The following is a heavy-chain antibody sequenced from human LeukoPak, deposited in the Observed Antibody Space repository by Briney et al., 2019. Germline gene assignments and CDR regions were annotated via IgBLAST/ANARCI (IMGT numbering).Heavy chain of an antibody. CDR3: ATRSSAAAVCDY. CDR2: IYPGDSDT. Sequence: GEALEISCQGSGCSFTSYWIGWVRQMPGKGVEWMGIIYPGDSDTRYSPSFQGQVTISADTSISTAYLQWSSVSASDTAMHYFATRSSAAAVCDYWGQGTLVTASS. V-gene: IGHV5-51*01. D-gene: IGHD6-25*01. CDR1: GCSFTSYW. J-gene: IGHJ4*02.